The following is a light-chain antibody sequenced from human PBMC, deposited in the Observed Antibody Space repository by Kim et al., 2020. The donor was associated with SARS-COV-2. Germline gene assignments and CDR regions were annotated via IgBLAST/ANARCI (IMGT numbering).Light chain of an antibody. Sequence: QSALTQPRSVSGSPGQSVTISCTGTTSDVGRYNYVSWYQHHPGKAPKLIIYDVTRRPSGVPDRFSGSKSGNTASLTISGFQAEDEADYHCCSYAGSHNYVYGNGTKVTVL. CDR2: DVT. V-gene: IGLV2-11*01. CDR3: CSYAGSHNYV. CDR1: TSDVGRYNY. J-gene: IGLJ1*01.